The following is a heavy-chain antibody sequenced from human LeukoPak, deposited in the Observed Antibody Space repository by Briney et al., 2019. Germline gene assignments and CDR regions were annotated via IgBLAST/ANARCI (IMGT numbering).Heavy chain of an antibody. D-gene: IGHD3-10*01. CDR3: ARDKGWFTDY. Sequence: SQTLSLTCTVSGGSISSYYWSWIRQPPGKGLEWIGYIYYSGSTNYNPSLKSRVTISVDTSENQFSLKLSSVTAADTAVYYCARDKGWFTDYWGQGTLVTVSS. CDR2: IYYSGST. J-gene: IGHJ4*02. CDR1: GGSISSYY. V-gene: IGHV4-59*12.